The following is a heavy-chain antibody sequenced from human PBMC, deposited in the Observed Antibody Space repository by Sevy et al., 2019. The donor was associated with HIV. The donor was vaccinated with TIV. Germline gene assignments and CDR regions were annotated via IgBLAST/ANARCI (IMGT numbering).Heavy chain of an antibody. CDR3: VREGLGGFSYSLDC. D-gene: IGHD3-16*01. V-gene: IGHV3-7*01. J-gene: IGHJ4*02. Sequence: GGSLRLSCAASGFSFSSYWMTWVRQAPGKGLEWVATMSQDGTERDYVDSVKGRFTISRDNTKTSLFLQMNRLSAEDTGVYYCVREGLGGFSYSLDCWGQGTLVTVSS. CDR1: GFSFSSYW. CDR2: MSQDGTER.